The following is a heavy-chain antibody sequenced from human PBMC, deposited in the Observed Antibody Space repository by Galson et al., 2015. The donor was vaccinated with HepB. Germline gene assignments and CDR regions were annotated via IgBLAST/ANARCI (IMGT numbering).Heavy chain of an antibody. CDR3: ARPTPPVDTAMAIDPLYYYYGMDV. V-gene: IGHV3-23*01. CDR1: GFTFSSYA. D-gene: IGHD5-18*01. J-gene: IGHJ6*02. Sequence: SLRLSCAASGFTFSSYAMSWVRQAPGKGLEWVSGISGSGGSTYYADSVKGRFTISRDSSKNSLYLQMNSLRDEDTAVYYCARPTPPVDTAMAIDPLYYYYGMDVWGQGTTVTVSS. CDR2: ISGSGGST.